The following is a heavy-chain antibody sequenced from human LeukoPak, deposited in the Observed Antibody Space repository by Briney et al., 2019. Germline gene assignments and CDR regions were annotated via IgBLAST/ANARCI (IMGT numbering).Heavy chain of an antibody. CDR2: ISGSGGST. J-gene: IGHJ4*02. CDR3: ARIHIHLTRHYYFDY. CDR1: GFTFSSYG. Sequence: PGGSLRLSCAASGFTFSSYGMSWVRQAPGKGLEWVSAISGSGGSTYYADSVKGRFTISRDNSKNTLYLQMNSLRAEDTAVYYCARIHIHLTRHYYFDYWGQGTLVTVSS. V-gene: IGHV3-23*01. D-gene: IGHD3-9*01.